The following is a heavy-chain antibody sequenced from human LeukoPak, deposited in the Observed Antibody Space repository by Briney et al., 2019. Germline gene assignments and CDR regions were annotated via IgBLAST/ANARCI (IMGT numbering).Heavy chain of an antibody. CDR1: SGPLSDFY. CDR3: ARLLRGSNGGAFDI. J-gene: IGHJ3*02. CDR2: IYNRGST. V-gene: IGHV4-59*08. D-gene: IGHD3-16*01. Sequence: NPSETLSLICTVSSGPLSDFYWSWVRQFPGRGLEWIGYIYNRGSTNYGPSFSSRVTISADTSQNQFSLKLRSVTAADTAVYYCARLLRGSNGGAFDIWGQGTMVTVSP.